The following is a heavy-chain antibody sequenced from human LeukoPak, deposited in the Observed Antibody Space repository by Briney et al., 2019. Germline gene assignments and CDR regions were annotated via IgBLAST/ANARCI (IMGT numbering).Heavy chain of an antibody. CDR2: IYHSGST. V-gene: IGHV4-38-2*02. CDR3: ARRLKAYYYGSGSYFSTKFDY. D-gene: IGHD3-10*01. Sequence: SETLSLTCTVSGYSISSGYYWGWIRQPPGKGLEWIGSIYHSGSTNYNPSLKSRVTISVDTSKNQFSLKLSSVTAADTAVYYCARRLKAYYYGSGSYFSTKFDYWGQGTLVTVSS. J-gene: IGHJ4*02. CDR1: GYSISSGYY.